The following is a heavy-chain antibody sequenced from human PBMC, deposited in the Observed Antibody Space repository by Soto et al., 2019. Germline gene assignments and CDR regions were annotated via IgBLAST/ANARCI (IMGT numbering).Heavy chain of an antibody. Sequence: GGSLRLSCTASGFSLRNYGVHWVRQAPGEGLEWVAMISHDGTAKYYGQSVEGRFTISRDDSRNTVYLQMNGLRADETAVFYCAKDVFSSRWYNYFESWVPGTLVTVSS. D-gene: IGHD2-2*01. V-gene: IGHV3-30*18. J-gene: IGHJ5*01. CDR2: ISHDGTAK. CDR1: GFSLRNYG. CDR3: AKDVFSSRWYNYFES.